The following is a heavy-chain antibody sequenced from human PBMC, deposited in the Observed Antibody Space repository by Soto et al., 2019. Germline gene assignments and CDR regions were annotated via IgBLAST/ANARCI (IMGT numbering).Heavy chain of an antibody. J-gene: IGHJ4*02. CDR2: IKEDGSER. CDR3: AQDRGCSGSTCYQAY. V-gene: IGHV3-7*03. Sequence: GGSLRLSCAASGFTFSNYWMSWVRQAPGKGLEWVANIKEDGSERNYVDSVKGRFTISRDNAENSLYLQMNSLRVEDTAVYYCAQDRGCSGSTCYQAYWGPGTLVTVSS. D-gene: IGHD2-2*01. CDR1: GFTFSNYW.